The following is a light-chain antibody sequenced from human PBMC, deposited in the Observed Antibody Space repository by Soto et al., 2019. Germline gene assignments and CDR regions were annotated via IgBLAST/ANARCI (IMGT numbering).Light chain of an antibody. CDR1: QSIDTY. Sequence: DIQMTQSPSSLSASVGDRVTVTCRASQSIDTYLNWYQQRPGQAPKLLIYVASTLQSGVPSRFSGSRYGTHFSLTLSSLQPEDFATYYCQQNQDIPPTFGQGTRV. CDR2: VAS. J-gene: IGKJ1*01. V-gene: IGKV1-39*01. CDR3: QQNQDIPPT.